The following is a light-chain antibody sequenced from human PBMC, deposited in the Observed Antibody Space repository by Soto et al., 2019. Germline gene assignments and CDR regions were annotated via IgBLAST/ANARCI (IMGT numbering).Light chain of an antibody. Sequence: DIQMTQSPSTLSGSVGDRVTITCRASQTISSRLAWYQQKPGKAPKLLIYKASTLKSGVPSRFSGSGSGTEFTLTISSRQPDDFATYYCQHYNSYSEAFGQGTKVELK. CDR1: QTISSR. J-gene: IGKJ1*01. CDR3: QHYNSYSEA. V-gene: IGKV1-5*03. CDR2: KAS.